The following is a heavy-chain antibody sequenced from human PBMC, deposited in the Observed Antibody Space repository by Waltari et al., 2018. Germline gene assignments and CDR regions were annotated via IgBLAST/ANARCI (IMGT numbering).Heavy chain of an antibody. Sequence: QVQLQESGPGLVKPSQTLSLTCTVSGGSISSGSYYWSWIRQTAGKGLEWIGRIYTSGSTNYNPSLKRRVTISVDTSKNQFSLKLSSVTAADTAVYYCAREGGTTVVTGVDYWGQGTLVTVSS. CDR3: AREGGTTVVTGVDY. V-gene: IGHV4-61*02. D-gene: IGHD4-17*01. J-gene: IGHJ4*02. CDR2: IYTSGST. CDR1: GGSISSGSYY.